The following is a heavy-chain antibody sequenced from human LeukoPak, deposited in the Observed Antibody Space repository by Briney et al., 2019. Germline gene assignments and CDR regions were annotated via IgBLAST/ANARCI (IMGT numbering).Heavy chain of an antibody. D-gene: IGHD6-19*01. CDR3: ARLGGYSSGWGLPIRAEHFQH. V-gene: IGHV3-7*01. CDR2: IKQDGSEK. CDR1: GFTFSSYW. J-gene: IGHJ1*01. Sequence: GGSLRLSCAASGFTFSSYWMSWVRQAPGKGLEWVANIKQDGSEKYYVDSVKGRFTISRDNAKNSLYLQMNSLRAEDTAVYYCARLGGYSSGWGLPIRAEHFQHWGQGTLVTVSS.